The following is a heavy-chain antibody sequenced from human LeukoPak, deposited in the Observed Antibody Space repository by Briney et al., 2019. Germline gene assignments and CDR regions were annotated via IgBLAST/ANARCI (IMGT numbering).Heavy chain of an antibody. Sequence: GGSLRLSCAASGFIFSSYWMSWVRQAPGKGLEWVANIKQDGSEKYYVDSVKGRFTISRDNAKNSLYLQMNSLRAEDTAVYYCARGTIAAAGYYYFDYWGQGTQVTVSS. CDR3: ARGTIAAAGYYYFDY. J-gene: IGHJ4*02. CDR2: IKQDGSEK. D-gene: IGHD6-13*01. V-gene: IGHV3-7*04. CDR1: GFIFSSYW.